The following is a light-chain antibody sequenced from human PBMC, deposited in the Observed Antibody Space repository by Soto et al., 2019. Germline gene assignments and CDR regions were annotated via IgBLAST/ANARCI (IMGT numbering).Light chain of an antibody. J-gene: IGKJ3*01. V-gene: IGKV1-13*02. Sequence: AIQLTQSPSSLSASVGDRVTITCRASQGISSALAWYQQKPGKAPKLLIYNVSSLESGVPSRFSVSVSGTDFTLTISSLQPEDFATYYCQQFNSYTFTFGPGTKVDIK. CDR2: NVS. CDR1: QGISSA. CDR3: QQFNSYTFT.